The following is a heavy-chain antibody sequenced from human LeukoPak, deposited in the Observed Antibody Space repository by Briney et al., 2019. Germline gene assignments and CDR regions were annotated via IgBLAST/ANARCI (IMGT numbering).Heavy chain of an antibody. CDR2: INPNSGGT. V-gene: IGHV1-2*02. Sequence: GASVKVSCKASGYTFTGYYMHWVRQAPGPGLEWMGWINPNSGGTNYAQKFQGRVTMTRDTSISTAYMELSRLRSDDTAVYYCARRRVAGSWFDPWGQGTLVTVSS. CDR1: GYTFTGYY. J-gene: IGHJ5*02. CDR3: ARRRVAGSWFDP.